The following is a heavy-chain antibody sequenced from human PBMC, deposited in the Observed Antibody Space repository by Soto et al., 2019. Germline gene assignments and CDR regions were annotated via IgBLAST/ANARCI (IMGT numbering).Heavy chain of an antibody. CDR3: ARRFGSSWTSFDY. CDR2: IYHSGST. CDR1: GGSISSGGYS. Sequence: SETLSLTCAVSGGSISSGGYSWSWIRQPPGKGLEWIGYIYHSGSTYYNPSLKSRVTISVDTSKNQFSLKLSSVTAADTAMYYCARRFGSSWTSFDYWGQGTLVTVSS. V-gene: IGHV4-30-2*03. J-gene: IGHJ4*02. D-gene: IGHD6-13*01.